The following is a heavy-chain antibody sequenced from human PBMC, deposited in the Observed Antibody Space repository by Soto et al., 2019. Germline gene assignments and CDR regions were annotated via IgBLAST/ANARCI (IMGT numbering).Heavy chain of an antibody. CDR1: GFTFSSYW. CDR2: INSDGSST. J-gene: IGHJ6*02. D-gene: IGHD2-8*01. V-gene: IGHV3-74*01. CDR3: ARDLMVYSQTRYYYYGMDV. Sequence: GGSLRLSCAASGFTFSSYWMHWVRQAPGKGLVWVSRINSDGSSTSYADSVKGRFTISRDNAKNTLYLQMNSLRAEDTAVYYCARDLMVYSQTRYYYYGMDVWGQGTTVTVSS.